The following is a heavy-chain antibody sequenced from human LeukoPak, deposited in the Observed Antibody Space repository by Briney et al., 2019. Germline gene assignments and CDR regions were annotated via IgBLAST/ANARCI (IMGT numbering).Heavy chain of an antibody. CDR2: ISSSSSYI. D-gene: IGHD5-18*01. CDR3: VLEIQLWSYFDY. CDR1: GFTFSSYG. V-gene: IGHV3-21*01. Sequence: GGSLRLSCAASGFTFSSYGMSWVRQAPGKGLEWVSSISSSSSYIYYADSVKGRFTISRDNAKNSLYLQMNSLRAEDTAVYYCVLEIQLWSYFDYWGQGTLVTVSS. J-gene: IGHJ4*02.